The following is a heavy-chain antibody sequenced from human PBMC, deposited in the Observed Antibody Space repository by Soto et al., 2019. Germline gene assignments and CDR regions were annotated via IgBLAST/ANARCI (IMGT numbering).Heavy chain of an antibody. CDR1: GYTFTSYG. V-gene: IGHV1-18*01. CDR2: ISAYNGNT. Sequence: QVQLVQSGAEVKKPGASVKVSCKASGYTFTSYGISWVRQAPGQGLEWMGWISAYNGNTNYAQKLQGIVTMTTDTSTSTAYMELRSLRSDDTAVYYCARIPVTDPDDYYGMDVWGQGTTVTVSS. D-gene: IGHD2-2*02. J-gene: IGHJ6*02. CDR3: ARIPVTDPDDYYGMDV.